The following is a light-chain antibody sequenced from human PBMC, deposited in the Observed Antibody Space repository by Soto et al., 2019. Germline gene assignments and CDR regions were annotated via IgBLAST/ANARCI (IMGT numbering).Light chain of an antibody. CDR3: QQHGSSIT. CDR1: QSVSSSY. CDR2: GAS. Sequence: EIVLTQSPGTLSLSPGERATLSCRASQSVSSSYLAWYQQKPGQAPRLLIDGASSRATGIPDRFSGSGSGTDFTLTSSRLEPEDFAVYYCQQHGSSITFGPGTKVEIK. J-gene: IGKJ3*01. V-gene: IGKV3-20*01.